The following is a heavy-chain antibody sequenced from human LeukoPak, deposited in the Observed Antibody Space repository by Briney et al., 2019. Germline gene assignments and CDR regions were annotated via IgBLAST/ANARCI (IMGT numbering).Heavy chain of an antibody. V-gene: IGHV3-23*01. CDR2: ISGSGGST. CDR1: GFTFSSYA. D-gene: IGHD4-23*01. Sequence: GGSLRLSCAASGFTFSSYAMSWDRQAPGKGLEWVSAISGSGGSTYYADSVKGRFTISRDNSKNTLYLQMNSLRAEDTAVYYCATDYGGNYFDYWGQGTLVTVSS. J-gene: IGHJ4*02. CDR3: ATDYGGNYFDY.